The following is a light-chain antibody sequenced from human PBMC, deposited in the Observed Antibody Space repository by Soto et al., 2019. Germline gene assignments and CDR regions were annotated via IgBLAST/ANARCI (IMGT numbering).Light chain of an antibody. CDR2: DAS. CDR3: QWRSDWPPRLT. V-gene: IGKV3-11*01. Sequence: EVVLTQSPATLYLSPGERATLSCRASESIGNYLAWYQQKLGQAPKLLIYDASHRAIGIPGRFSGDASGTDLTLTISSLEPEDFAVYYCQWRSDWPPRLTFGGGNKLEIK. CDR1: ESIGNY. J-gene: IGKJ4*01.